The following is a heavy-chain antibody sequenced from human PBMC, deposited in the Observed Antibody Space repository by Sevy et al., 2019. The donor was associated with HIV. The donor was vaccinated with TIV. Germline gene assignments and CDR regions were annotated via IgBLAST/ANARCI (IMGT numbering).Heavy chain of an antibody. CDR1: GFTFSSYS. V-gene: IGHV3-21*01. CDR2: ISSSSSYI. CDR3: ARDPGDAFDI. Sequence: GGSLRLSCAASGFTFSSYSMNWVRQAPGKGLEWVSSISSSSSYIYYTDSVKGRFTISRDNAKNSLYLQMNSLRAEDTAVYYCARDPGDAFDIWGQGTMVTVSS. J-gene: IGHJ3*02.